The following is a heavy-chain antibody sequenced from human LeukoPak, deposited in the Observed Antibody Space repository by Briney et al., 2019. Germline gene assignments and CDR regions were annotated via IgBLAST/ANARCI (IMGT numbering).Heavy chain of an antibody. CDR3: AKDVNGVVRGTPEDNAFDI. V-gene: IGHV3-23*01. Sequence: GGSLRLSCAASGFTFSSYAMSWVRQAPGKGLEWVSAISGSGGSTYYADSVKGRFTISRDNSKNTLYLQMNSLRAEGTAVYYRAKDVNGVVRGTPEDNAFDIWGQGTMVTVSS. J-gene: IGHJ3*02. CDR2: ISGSGGST. D-gene: IGHD3-10*01. CDR1: GFTFSSYA.